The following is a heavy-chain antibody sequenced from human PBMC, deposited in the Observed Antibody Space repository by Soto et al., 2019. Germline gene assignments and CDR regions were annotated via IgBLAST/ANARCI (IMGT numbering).Heavy chain of an antibody. V-gene: IGHV1-18*01. Sequence: QVQLVQSGAEVKKPGASVKVSCKASGYTFTSYGISWVRQAPGQGLEWMGWISAYNGNTNYAQKLQGRVTMTTDTSRRPADMELRRLRSDDTAVDYCASVSIAATDAYGMGVWGQGTTVIVSS. CDR3: ASVSIAATDAYGMGV. CDR2: ISAYNGNT. CDR1: GYTFTSYG. D-gene: IGHD6-13*01. J-gene: IGHJ6*02.